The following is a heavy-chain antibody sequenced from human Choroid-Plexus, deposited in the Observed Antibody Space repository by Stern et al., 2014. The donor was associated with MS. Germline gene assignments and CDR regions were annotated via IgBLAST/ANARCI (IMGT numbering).Heavy chain of an antibody. J-gene: IGHJ6*02. CDR1: GYIFTGYY. Sequence: QDQLVQSGAEVKKPGASVKVSCKTSGYIFTGYYIHWVRKAPGQGLEWMAWINPNTGGKKYAQKFQGRVTMSRDTSISTAYVELSSLTSDDTAVYYCARDQRGITIFGVVTDYYYLGMDVWGQGTTVTVSS. D-gene: IGHD3-3*01. V-gene: IGHV1-2*02. CDR3: ARDQRGITIFGVVTDYYYLGMDV. CDR2: INPNTGGK.